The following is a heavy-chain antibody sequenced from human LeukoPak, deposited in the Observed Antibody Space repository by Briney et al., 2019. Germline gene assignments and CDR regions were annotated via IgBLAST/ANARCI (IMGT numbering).Heavy chain of an antibody. Sequence: SSQTLSLTCTVSGGPISSGDYYWSWIRQPPGKGLEWIGYIYYSGSTYYNPSLKSRVTISVDTSKNQFSLKLSSVTAADTAVYYCAKGLGAWSFPPFFDYWGQGTLVTVSS. CDR2: IYYSGST. CDR1: GGPISSGDYY. J-gene: IGHJ4*02. CDR3: AKGLGAWSFPPFFDY. V-gene: IGHV4-30-4*01. D-gene: IGHD6-19*01.